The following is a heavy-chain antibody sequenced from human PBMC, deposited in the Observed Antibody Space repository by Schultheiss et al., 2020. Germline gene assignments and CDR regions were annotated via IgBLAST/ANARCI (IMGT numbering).Heavy chain of an antibody. Sequence: GSLRLSCTVSGGSISSSSYYWGWIRQPPGKGLEWIGYIYYSGSTNYNPSLKSRVTISVDTSKNQFSLKLSSVTAADTAVYYCARLAGDYGVWWFDPWGQGTLVTVSA. CDR2: IYYSGST. CDR3: ARLAGDYGVWWFDP. CDR1: GGSISSSSYY. J-gene: IGHJ5*02. V-gene: IGHV4-61*05. D-gene: IGHD4-17*01.